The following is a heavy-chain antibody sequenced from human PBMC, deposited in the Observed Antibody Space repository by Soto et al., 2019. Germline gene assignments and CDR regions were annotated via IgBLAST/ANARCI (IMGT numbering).Heavy chain of an antibody. CDR2: IGAADDP. V-gene: IGHV3-13*05. CDR3: ARAYSGRLPRRADYYFAMDV. Sequence: GSLRLSCAASGFTFSAYDMHWVRQTTGKGLEWVSAIGAADDPYYLGSVKGRFTISRENAKNSLYLQMNSLRAEDTAVYYCARAYSGRLPRRADYYFAMDVWGQGATVTVSS. J-gene: IGHJ6*02. D-gene: IGHD2-15*01. CDR1: GFTFSAYD.